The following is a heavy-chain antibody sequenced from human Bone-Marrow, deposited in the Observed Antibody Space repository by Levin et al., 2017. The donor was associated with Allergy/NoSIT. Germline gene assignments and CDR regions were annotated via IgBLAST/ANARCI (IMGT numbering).Heavy chain of an antibody. CDR3: AGSSGWLLREY. CDR1: GFSISNYW. Sequence: GGSLRLSCAASGFSISNYWMTWVRQAPGKGLEWVANIEQDGSERNYVDSVKGRFTISRDNAKDSLYLQMNSLRAEDTAVYYCAGSSGWLLREYWGQGTLVTVSS. D-gene: IGHD6-19*01. V-gene: IGHV3-7*01. CDR2: IEQDGSER. J-gene: IGHJ4*02.